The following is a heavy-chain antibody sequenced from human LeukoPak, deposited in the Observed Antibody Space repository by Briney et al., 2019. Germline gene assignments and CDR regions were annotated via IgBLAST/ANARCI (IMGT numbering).Heavy chain of an antibody. Sequence: GGSLRLSCAASGFTFSNAWMSWVRQAPGKGLEWVGRIKSKTDGGTTDYAAPVKGRFTISRDDSKNTLYLQMNSLKTEDTAVYYCTTDLWFGELLGMDVWGQGTTVPVSS. CDR1: GFTFSNAW. V-gene: IGHV3-15*01. D-gene: IGHD3-10*01. J-gene: IGHJ6*02. CDR2: IKSKTDGGTT. CDR3: TTDLWFGELLGMDV.